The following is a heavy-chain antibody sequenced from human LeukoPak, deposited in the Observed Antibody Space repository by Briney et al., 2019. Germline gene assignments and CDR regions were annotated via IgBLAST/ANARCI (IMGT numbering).Heavy chain of an antibody. CDR2: IKSDGSIT. CDR1: GFTFSGYW. J-gene: IGHJ5*02. D-gene: IGHD2-21*01. V-gene: IGHV3-74*01. CDR3: ARSDWFDP. Sequence: GGSLRLSCAASGFTFSGYWMHWVRQAPGKGLVWVSRIKSDGSITSYADSVKGRVTISRDDAKNTLYLQMNSLRAEDTAVYYCARSDWFDPWGQGTLVIVSS.